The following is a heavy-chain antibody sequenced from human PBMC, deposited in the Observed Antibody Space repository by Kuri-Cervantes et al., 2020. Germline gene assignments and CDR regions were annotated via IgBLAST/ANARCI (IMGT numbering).Heavy chain of an antibody. CDR2: IGSDGDT. Sequence: GESLKISWAASGLTFRWYDLSWDRQATGTGQEWVSDIGSDGDTDYPGSVKGRFTISRETAKTSLYPQMNSLRAEDTAAYYCARSRGYSNSGSDFWGQGTLVTVSS. CDR1: GLTFRWYD. J-gene: IGHJ4*02. D-gene: IGHD6-13*01. V-gene: IGHV3-13*01. CDR3: ARSRGYSNSGSDF.